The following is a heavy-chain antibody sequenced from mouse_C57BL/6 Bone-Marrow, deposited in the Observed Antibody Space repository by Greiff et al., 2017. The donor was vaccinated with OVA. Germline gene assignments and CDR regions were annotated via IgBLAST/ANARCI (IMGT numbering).Heavy chain of an antibody. CDR3: ARWVAY. CDR2: IDPSDSYT. Sequence: VQLKQPGAELVKPGASVKLSCKASGYTFTSYWMQWVKQRPGQGLEWIGEIDPSDSYTNYNQKFKGKATLTVDTSSSTAYMQLSSLTSEDSAVYYCARWVAYWGQGTLVTVSA. J-gene: IGHJ3*01. V-gene: IGHV1-50*01. CDR1: GYTFTSYW.